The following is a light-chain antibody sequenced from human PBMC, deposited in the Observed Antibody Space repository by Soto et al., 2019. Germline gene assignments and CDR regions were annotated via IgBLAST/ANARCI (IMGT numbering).Light chain of an antibody. CDR3: GTWDSGLTAGV. V-gene: IGLV1-51*02. CDR1: GSNIGSNY. J-gene: IGLJ2*01. Sequence: QSVLTQPPSVSAAPGQTVTISCSGSGSNIGSNYVSWYQQFPGAAPKLLIYENTKRPSGVPDHFSASKSATSATLGITGLRTADESEYYCGTWDSGLTAGVFGGGTKVTVL. CDR2: ENT.